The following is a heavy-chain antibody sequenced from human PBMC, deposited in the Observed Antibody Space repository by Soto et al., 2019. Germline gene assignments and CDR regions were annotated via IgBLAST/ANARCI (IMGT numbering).Heavy chain of an antibody. CDR2: IWVDGSNK. CDR3: ARGHDSVDYFDDYYYMDV. V-gene: IGHV3-33*01. D-gene: IGHD4-17*01. CDR1: GFTFSNYA. J-gene: IGHJ6*03. Sequence: QVQLVESGGDVVQPGRSLRLSCAASGFTFSNYAMHWVRQAPGKGLEWLAVIWVDGSNKYYADSVKGRFTISRDNPKNTLYLEMNSLRAEDTAVYYCARGHDSVDYFDDYYYMDVWGEGTTVTVSS.